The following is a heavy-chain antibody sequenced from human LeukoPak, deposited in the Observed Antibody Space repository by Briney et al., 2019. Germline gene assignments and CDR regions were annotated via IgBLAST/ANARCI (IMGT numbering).Heavy chain of an antibody. D-gene: IGHD2-2*02. Sequence: PSQTLSLTCTVSGGSISSGYYYWSWIRQPAGKGLEWIGRMYTSGSTEYNPSLNSRVTISVDTSKNQFSLKLSSVTAADTAVYYCPRSRERYCTSGSCYIDLQARWGQGTLVTVSS. CDR2: MYTSGST. CDR1: GGSISSGYYY. CDR3: PRSRERYCTSGSCYIDLQAR. V-gene: IGHV4-61*02. J-gene: IGHJ4*02.